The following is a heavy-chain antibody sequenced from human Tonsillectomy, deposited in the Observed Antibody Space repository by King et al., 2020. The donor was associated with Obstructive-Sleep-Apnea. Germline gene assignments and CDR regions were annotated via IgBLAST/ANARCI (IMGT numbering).Heavy chain of an antibody. CDR3: ASLGIRQMGIFDY. CDR2: IYHSGST. V-gene: IGHV4-38-2*02. J-gene: IGHJ4*02. D-gene: IGHD2-8*01. CDR1: GYSISSGYY. Sequence: HVQLQESGPGLVKPSETLSLTCTVSGYSISSGYYWGWIRQPPGKGLEWIGSIYHSGSTYYNPSLKSRVTISVDTSKNQFSLKLSSVTAADTAVYYCASLGIRQMGIFDYWGQGTLVTVSS.